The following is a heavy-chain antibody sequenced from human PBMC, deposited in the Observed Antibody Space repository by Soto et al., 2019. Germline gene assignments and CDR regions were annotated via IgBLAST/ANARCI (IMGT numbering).Heavy chain of an antibody. Sequence: QVHLQQWGAGLLKPSETLSLTCGVYDGSFSDYYWSWICQPPGKGLEWIGEFKHSGGTNYSPSLKSRVTILGDTSNNQFSLKLTSVTAADTAMYYCARQVVGLAVTQDWGQGTLVTVSS. CDR1: DGSFSDYY. J-gene: IGHJ4*02. D-gene: IGHD6-19*01. CDR3: ARQVVGLAVTQD. V-gene: IGHV4-34*01. CDR2: FKHSGGT.